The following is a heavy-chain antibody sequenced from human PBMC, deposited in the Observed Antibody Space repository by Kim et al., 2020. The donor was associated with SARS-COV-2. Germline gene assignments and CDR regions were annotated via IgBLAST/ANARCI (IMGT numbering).Heavy chain of an antibody. CDR3: ARDRVWQQLDYHNYYFDY. CDR2: IKQDGSEK. D-gene: IGHD6-13*01. Sequence: GGSLRLSCAASGFTFSSYWMSWVRQAPGKGLEWVANIKQDGSEKYYVDSVKGRFTISRDNAKNSLYLQMNSLRAEDTAVYYCARDRVWQQLDYHNYYFDYWGQGTLVTVSS. V-gene: IGHV3-7*03. CDR1: GFTFSSYW. J-gene: IGHJ4*02.